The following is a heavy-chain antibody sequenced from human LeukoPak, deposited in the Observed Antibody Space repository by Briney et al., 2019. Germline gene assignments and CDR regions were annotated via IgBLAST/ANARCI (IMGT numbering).Heavy chain of an antibody. CDR3: ARAAPIFYFDY. D-gene: IGHD6-6*01. CDR1: AYSINSAYY. CDR2: IYPSGST. V-gene: IGHV4-38-2*02. Sequence: SETLSLTCTVSAYSINSAYYWGWIRQPPGKGLERIGSIYPSGSTYYNPSLKSRVTISADTSKNQFSLRLTSVTAADTAVYYCARAAPIFYFDYWGQGTLVTVSS. J-gene: IGHJ4*02.